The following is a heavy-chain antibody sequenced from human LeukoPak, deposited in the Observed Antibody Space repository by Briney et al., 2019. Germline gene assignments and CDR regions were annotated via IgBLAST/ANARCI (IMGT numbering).Heavy chain of an antibody. J-gene: IGHJ4*02. D-gene: IGHD3-3*01. Sequence: ASVKVSCKASGYTFTGYYMHWVRQAPGQGLEWMGWINPNSGGTNYAQKFQGRVTMTWDTSISTAYMELSRLRSDDTAVYYCARDYYDFWSGGTVDYWGQGTLVTVSS. V-gene: IGHV1-2*02. CDR1: GYTFTGYY. CDR3: ARDYYDFWSGGTVDY. CDR2: INPNSGGT.